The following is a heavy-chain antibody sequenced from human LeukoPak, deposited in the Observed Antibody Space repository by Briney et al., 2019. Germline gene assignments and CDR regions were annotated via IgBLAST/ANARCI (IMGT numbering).Heavy chain of an antibody. V-gene: IGHV3-21*01. CDR1: GFTFSSYS. CDR2: ISSSSSYI. J-gene: IGHJ4*02. CDR3: ARGRAAAGTEYYFDY. Sequence: GGSLRLSCAASGFTFSSYSMNWARQAPGKGLKWVSSISSSSSYIYYADSVKGRFTISRDNAKNSLYLQMNSLRAEDTAVYYCARGRAAAGTEYYFDYWGQGTLVTVSS. D-gene: IGHD6-13*01.